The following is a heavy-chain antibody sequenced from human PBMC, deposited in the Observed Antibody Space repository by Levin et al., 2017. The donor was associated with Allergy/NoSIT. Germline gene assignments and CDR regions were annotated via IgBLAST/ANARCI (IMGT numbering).Heavy chain of an antibody. V-gene: IGHV3-64D*06. CDR2: ISSNGGST. Sequence: PGGSLRLSCSASGFTFSSYAMHWVRQAPGKGLEYVSAISSNGGSTYYADSVKGRFTISRDNSKNTLYLQMSSLRAEDTAVYYCVRTPIAAADPYYFDYWGQGTLVTVSS. J-gene: IGHJ4*02. CDR1: GFTFSSYA. D-gene: IGHD6-13*01. CDR3: VRTPIAAADPYYFDY.